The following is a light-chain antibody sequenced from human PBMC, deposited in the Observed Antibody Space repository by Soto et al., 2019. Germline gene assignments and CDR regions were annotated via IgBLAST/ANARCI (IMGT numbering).Light chain of an antibody. J-gene: IGLJ1*01. Sequence: QLVLTQPPSASGTPGQRVTISCSGGGSNIGGNTVNWYQQLPGAAPNHLIYSNNQRPSGVPDRFSGSKSGTSASLAISGLQSEDEADYYCAAWDDSLNAYVFGTGTKLTVL. CDR3: AAWDDSLNAYV. CDR2: SNN. CDR1: GSNIGGNT. V-gene: IGLV1-44*01.